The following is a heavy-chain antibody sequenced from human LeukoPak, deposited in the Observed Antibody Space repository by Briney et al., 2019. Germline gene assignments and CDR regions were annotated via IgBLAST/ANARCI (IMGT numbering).Heavy chain of an antibody. D-gene: IGHD3-10*01. CDR1: GGSISSYY. CDR3: ARGLITMVRGDDYGMDV. J-gene: IGHJ6*02. CDR2: IYYSGST. V-gene: IGHV4-59*06. Sequence: SETLSLTCTVSGGSISSYYWSWIRQHPGKGLEWIGYIYYSGSTYYNPSLKSRVTISVDTSKNQFSLKLSSVTAADTAVYYCARGLITMVRGDDYGMDVWGQGTTVTVSS.